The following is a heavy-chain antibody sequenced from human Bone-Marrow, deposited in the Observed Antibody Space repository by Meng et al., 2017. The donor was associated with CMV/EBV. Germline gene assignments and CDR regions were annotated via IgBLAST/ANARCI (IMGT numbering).Heavy chain of an antibody. CDR3: ARVDVDFWSGYRNGMDV. V-gene: IGHV3-74*01. J-gene: IGHJ6*02. CDR2: INSDGSST. CDR1: GFTFSSYW. D-gene: IGHD3-3*01. Sequence: GGSLRLSCAAPGFTFSSYWMHWVRQAPGNGLVWVSRINSDGSSTSYADSVKGRFTIARDNAKNTLYLQMNSLRAEDTAVYYCARVDVDFWSGYRNGMDVWGQGTTVTVSS.